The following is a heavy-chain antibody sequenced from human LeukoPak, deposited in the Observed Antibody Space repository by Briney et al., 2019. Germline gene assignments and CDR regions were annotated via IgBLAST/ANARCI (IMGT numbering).Heavy chain of an antibody. Sequence: ASVKVSCKASGYTFTSYDINWVRQATGQGLEWMGWMNPNSGNAGYAQKFQGRVTITRNTSISTAYMELSSLRSEDTAVYYCARSGEDILTGYYPPPTYYYYYYMDVWGKGTTVTVSS. CDR1: GYTFTSYD. D-gene: IGHD3-9*01. CDR3: ARSGEDILTGYYPPPTYYYYYYMDV. V-gene: IGHV1-8*03. CDR2: MNPNSGNA. J-gene: IGHJ6*03.